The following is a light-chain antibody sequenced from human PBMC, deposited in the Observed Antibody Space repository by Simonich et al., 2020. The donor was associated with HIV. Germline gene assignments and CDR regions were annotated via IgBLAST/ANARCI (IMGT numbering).Light chain of an antibody. CDR3: QQYNSYVA. CDR1: QSISSW. J-gene: IGKJ1*01. V-gene: IGKV1-5*03. Sequence: DIQMTQSPSTLSASVGDRVTITCRASQSISSWLAWYQQKPGKAPNLLFYKASSLESGVPSRFSGSGSGTEFTLTISSLQPDDFATYYCQQYNSYVAFGQGTKVEIK. CDR2: KAS.